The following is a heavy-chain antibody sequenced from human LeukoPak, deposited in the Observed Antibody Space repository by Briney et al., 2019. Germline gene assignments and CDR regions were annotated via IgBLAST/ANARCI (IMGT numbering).Heavy chain of an antibody. CDR3: ARPYDGYDLVPFDY. CDR2: ISYDGSNK. D-gene: IGHD5-12*01. Sequence: PGRSLRLSCAASGFTFSSYAMHWVRQAPGKGLERVAVISYDGSNKYYADSVKGRFTISRDNSKNTLYLQMNSLRAEDTAVYYCARPYDGYDLVPFDYWGQGTLVTVSS. J-gene: IGHJ4*02. CDR1: GFTFSSYA. V-gene: IGHV3-30-3*01.